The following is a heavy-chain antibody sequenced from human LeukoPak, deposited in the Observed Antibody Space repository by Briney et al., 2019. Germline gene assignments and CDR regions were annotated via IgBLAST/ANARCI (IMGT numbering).Heavy chain of an antibody. D-gene: IGHD3-22*01. Sequence: SETLSLTCSVSGGFNSHYYWSWIRQPPGKGLEWIGYFYHSGSTNYNPSLKSRVTISVDTSKSHFSLKLSSVTAADTAVYYCARGQWLPVFDFWGQGTLVTVSS. J-gene: IGHJ4*02. V-gene: IGHV4-59*01. CDR3: ARGQWLPVFDF. CDR2: FYHSGST. CDR1: GGFNSHYY.